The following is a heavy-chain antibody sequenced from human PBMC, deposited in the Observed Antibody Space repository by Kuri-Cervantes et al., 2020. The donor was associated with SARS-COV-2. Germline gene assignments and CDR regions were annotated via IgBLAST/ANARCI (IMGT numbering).Heavy chain of an antibody. CDR1: GFTFSNAW. J-gene: IGHJ3*02. Sequence: GGSLRLSCAASGFTFSNAWMSWVRQAPGKGLEWVGRIKSKTDGGTTDYAAPVKGRFTTSRDDSKNTLYLQMNSLKTEDTAVYYCTTGADIVVVPAVMGAFDIWGQGTMVTVSS. CDR2: IKSKTDGGTT. CDR3: TTGADIVVVPAVMGAFDI. V-gene: IGHV3-15*01. D-gene: IGHD2-2*01.